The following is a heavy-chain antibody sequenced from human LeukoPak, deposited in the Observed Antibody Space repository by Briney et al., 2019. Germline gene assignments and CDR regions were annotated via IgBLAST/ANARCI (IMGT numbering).Heavy chain of an antibody. D-gene: IGHD2-15*01. J-gene: IGHJ1*01. CDR1: GFTFNSHH. CDR2: ISSSSSAI. CDR3: ARDGGAVVVAATVYFHH. V-gene: IGHV3-48*02. Sequence: GGSLRLSCAASGFTFNSHHMNWVRQAPGKGLEWVSYISSSSSAIYYADSVKGRFTMSRDNAKNSLYLQMNSLRDEDTAVYYCARDGGAVVVAATVYFHHWGQGTLVTVSS.